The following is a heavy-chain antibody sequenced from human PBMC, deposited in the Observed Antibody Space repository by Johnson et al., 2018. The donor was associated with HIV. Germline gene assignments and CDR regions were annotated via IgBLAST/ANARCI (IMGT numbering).Heavy chain of an antibody. V-gene: IGHV3-11*04. CDR1: GFIFSDYY. CDR2: ISSSGTII. J-gene: IGHJ3*02. CDR3: ARRALHYDVLTDYPVAANAFDI. Sequence: QEQLVESGGGLVKAGGSLRLSCAASGFIFSDYYMSWIRQAPGKGLEWVSYISSSGTIIYYVDSVKGRFTISRDNAKNSLYLQMNSLTAADTAVYYCARRALHYDVLTDYPVAANAFDIWGQGTMVTVSS. D-gene: IGHD3-9*01.